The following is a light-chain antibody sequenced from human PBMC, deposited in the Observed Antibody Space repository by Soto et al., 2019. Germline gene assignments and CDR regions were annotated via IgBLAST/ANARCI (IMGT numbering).Light chain of an antibody. Sequence: QSALTQPPSVSGAPGQRVTISCTGSSSNIGAGYDVHWYQQLPGTAPKLLIYGNSNRPSGVPDRFSGSKSGTSASLAITGLQAEDEADYYCQSYDSSLSGGLVFGGGTKLTVL. J-gene: IGLJ2*01. CDR1: SSNIGAGYD. CDR2: GNS. CDR3: QSYDSSLSGGLV. V-gene: IGLV1-40*01.